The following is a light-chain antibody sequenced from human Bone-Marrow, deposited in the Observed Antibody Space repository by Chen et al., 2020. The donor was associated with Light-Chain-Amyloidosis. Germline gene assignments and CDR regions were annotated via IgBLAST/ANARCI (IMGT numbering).Light chain of an antibody. CDR3: QVWDRSSDRPV. CDR1: NIGSTS. Sequence: SYVLTQPSSVSVAPGQTATIACGGNNIGSTSVHWYQQTPGQAPLLVVHDDRDRPSGTPDRLSGSNSGNTATLTISRVEAGDEADDYCQVWDRSSDRPVFGGGTKLTVL. J-gene: IGLJ3*02. V-gene: IGLV3-21*02. CDR2: DDR.